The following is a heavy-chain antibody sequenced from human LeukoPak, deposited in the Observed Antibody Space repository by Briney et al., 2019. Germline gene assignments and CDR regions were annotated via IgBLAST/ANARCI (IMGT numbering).Heavy chain of an antibody. CDR2: INGESGDT. D-gene: IGHD1-26*01. Sequence: GASVKVSCKASGYTLIGNSMHWVRQAPGQGLEWMGWINGESGDTKYVQKFQGRVTMTRDSSTSTVYMELSSLSSDDTAVYYCATKVVGASHPLDYWGQGTLVTVSS. V-gene: IGHV1-2*02. J-gene: IGHJ4*02. CDR1: GYTLIGNS. CDR3: ATKVVGASHPLDY.